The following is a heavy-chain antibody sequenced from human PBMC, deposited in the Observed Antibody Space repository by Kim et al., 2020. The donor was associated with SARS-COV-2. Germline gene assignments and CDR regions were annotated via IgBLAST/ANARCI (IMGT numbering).Heavy chain of an antibody. CDR1: GFTFTDYW. J-gene: IGHJ4*02. V-gene: IGHV3-74*01. D-gene: IGHD3-10*01. CDR2: VNNDGSST. Sequence: GGSLRLSCTTSGFTFTDYWIHWVRQAPGKGLVWVSYVNNDGSSTGYADSVKGRFTISRDNAKNTLYLQMNSLRLEDTAVSYCARGYGSGTNYWGQGTLVT. CDR3: ARGYGSGTNY.